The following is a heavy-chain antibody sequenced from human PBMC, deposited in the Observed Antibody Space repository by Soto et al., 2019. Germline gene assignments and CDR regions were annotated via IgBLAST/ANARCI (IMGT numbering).Heavy chain of an antibody. J-gene: IGHJ4*02. CDR2: INAGNGNT. CDR1: GYTFTSYA. D-gene: IGHD3-22*01. V-gene: IGHV1-3*01. CDR3: ARDSTYYYDLGY. Sequence: GASVKVSCKASGYTFTSYAMHWVRQAPGQRLEWMGWINAGNGNTKYSQKFQGRVTITRDTSASTAYMELSSLRSEDTAVYYCARDSTYYYDLGYWGQGTPVTVSS.